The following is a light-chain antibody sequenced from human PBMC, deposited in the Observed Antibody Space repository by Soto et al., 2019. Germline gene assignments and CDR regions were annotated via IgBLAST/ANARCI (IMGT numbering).Light chain of an antibody. CDR1: SSDVGGYKY. CDR2: AVS. CDR3: SSYTSSSIYV. V-gene: IGLV2-14*01. J-gene: IGLJ1*01. Sequence: QSALTQPASVSGSPGQSITISCTGTSSDVGGYKYVSWYQQHPGKAPKLMIYAVSNRPSGVSNRFSGSKSGNTASLTISGLQAEDEADYYCSSYTSSSIYVFGDGTKVTVL.